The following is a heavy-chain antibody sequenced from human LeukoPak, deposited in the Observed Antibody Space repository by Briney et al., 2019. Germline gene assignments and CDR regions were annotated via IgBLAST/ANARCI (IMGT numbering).Heavy chain of an antibody. CDR2: NTSSGSTI. CDR3: ARDLMGIAYRGAFYY. Sequence: GGSLSLLCAVSGFTLSVHYMMCTRPATGEGLVWVANNTSSGSTISYAVSVKGRFHISRDHAKNSLYLQMNSLRAEDTAVYYCARDLMGIAYRGAFYYWGQGTLVTVSS. J-gene: IGHJ4*02. V-gene: IGHV3-11*01. D-gene: IGHD6-13*01. CDR1: GFTLSVHY.